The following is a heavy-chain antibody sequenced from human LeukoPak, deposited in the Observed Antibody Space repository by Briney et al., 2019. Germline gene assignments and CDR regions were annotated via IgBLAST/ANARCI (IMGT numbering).Heavy chain of an antibody. CDR1: GFTFSSYA. D-gene: IGHD3-22*01. CDR3: VKDSYDNTGYEYFQH. J-gene: IGHJ1*01. V-gene: IGHV3-64D*08. Sequence: PGGSLRLSCAASGFTFSSYAMSWVRQAPGKGLECVSGISSNGGNTYYADSVKGRFTISRDNSKNTLYLQMSSLRAEDTAVYYCVKDSYDNTGYEYFQHWGQGTLVTGSS. CDR2: ISSNGGNT.